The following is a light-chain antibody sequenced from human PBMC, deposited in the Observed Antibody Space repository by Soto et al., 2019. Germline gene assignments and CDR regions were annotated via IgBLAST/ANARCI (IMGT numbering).Light chain of an antibody. CDR3: QQYGSSPRFT. CDR1: QSIASSY. V-gene: IGKV3-20*01. CDR2: GAS. Sequence: EIVLTQSPGTLSLSPGERATLSCRASQSIASSYLAWFQQKPGQAPRLLIYGASSRATGIPDRFSGSGSRTDFTLTITRLEPEDFAVYYCQQYGSSPRFTFGPGTKVDI. J-gene: IGKJ3*01.